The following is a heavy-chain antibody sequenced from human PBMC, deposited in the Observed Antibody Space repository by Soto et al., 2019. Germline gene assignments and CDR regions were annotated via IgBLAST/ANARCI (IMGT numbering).Heavy chain of an antibody. V-gene: IGHV1-2*04. Sequence: ASVKVSCKASGYTFTGYYMHWVRQAPGQGLEWMGWINPNSGGTNYAQKFQGWVTMTRDTSISTAYMELSRLRSDDTAVYYCARDRSHTTYYYDSSGYPYYYGMDVWGQGTTVTVS. CDR1: GYTFTGYY. D-gene: IGHD3-22*01. CDR2: INPNSGGT. J-gene: IGHJ6*02. CDR3: ARDRSHTTYYYDSSGYPYYYGMDV.